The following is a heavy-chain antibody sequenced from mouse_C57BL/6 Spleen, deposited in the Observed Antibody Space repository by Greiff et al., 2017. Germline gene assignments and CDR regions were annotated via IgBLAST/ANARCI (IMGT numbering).Heavy chain of an antibody. CDR3: ARKVAQAPDLDY. CDR2: IYPGDGDT. J-gene: IGHJ2*01. CDR1: GYAFSSYW. Sequence: QVQLQQSGAELVKPGASVKISCKASGYAFSSYWMNWVKQRPGKGLEWIGQIYPGDGDTNYNGKFKGKATLTEDKSSSTAYMQRSSLTSEDSAVYFCARKVAQAPDLDYWGQGTTLTVSS. V-gene: IGHV1-80*01. D-gene: IGHD3-2*02.